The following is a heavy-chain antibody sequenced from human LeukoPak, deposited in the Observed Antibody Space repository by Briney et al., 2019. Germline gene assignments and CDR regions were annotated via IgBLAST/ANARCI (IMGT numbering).Heavy chain of an antibody. V-gene: IGHV4-59*08. Sequence: SETLSLTCTVSGDSISSYYWSWTRQPPGKGLEWIGYIYYSGSTNYNPSLKSRVTISVDTSKNQFSLKLSSVTAADTGVYYCEIHYPYGSGSYSPFYFDYWGQGTRVTVSS. D-gene: IGHD3-10*01. J-gene: IGHJ4*02. CDR1: GDSISSYY. CDR3: EIHYPYGSGSYSPFYFDY. CDR2: IYYSGST.